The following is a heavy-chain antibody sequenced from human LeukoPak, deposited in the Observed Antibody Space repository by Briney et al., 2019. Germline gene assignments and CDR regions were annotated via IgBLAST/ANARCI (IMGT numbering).Heavy chain of an antibody. CDR1: GGSISSSSYY. V-gene: IGHV4-39*01. CDR2: IYYSGST. Sequence: PSETLSLTCTVSGGSISSSSYYWGWIRQPPGKGLEWIGSIYYSGSTYYNPSLKSRVTISVDTSKNQFSLKLSSVTAADTAVYYCARPLYSSSYNWFDPWGQGTLVTVSS. D-gene: IGHD6-6*01. CDR3: ARPLYSSSYNWFDP. J-gene: IGHJ5*02.